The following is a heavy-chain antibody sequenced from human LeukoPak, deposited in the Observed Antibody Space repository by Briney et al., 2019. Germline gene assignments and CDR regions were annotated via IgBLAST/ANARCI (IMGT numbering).Heavy chain of an antibody. CDR2: ISGSGGST. CDR3: AKPPPSTIAVAGTVGDAFDI. Sequence: QPGGSLRLSCAASGFTFSSYEMNWVRQAPGKGLEWVSAISGSGGSTYYADSVKGRFTISRDNSKNTLYLQMNSLRAEDTAVYYCAKPPPSTIAVAGTVGDAFDIWGQGTMVTVSS. CDR1: GFTFSSYE. V-gene: IGHV3-23*01. J-gene: IGHJ3*02. D-gene: IGHD6-19*01.